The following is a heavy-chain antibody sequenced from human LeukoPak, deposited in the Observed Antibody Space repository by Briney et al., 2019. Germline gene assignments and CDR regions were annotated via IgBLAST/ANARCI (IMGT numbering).Heavy chain of an antibody. D-gene: IGHD3-10*01. J-gene: IGHJ5*02. CDR1: GFTFSSYW. Sequence: GGSLRLSCAASGFTFSSYWMSWVRQAPGKGLERVANIKQDGSEKYYVDSVKGRFTISRDSAKNSLYLQMNSLRAEDTAVYYCARGIWFGYNWFDPWGQGTLVTVSS. CDR3: ARGIWFGYNWFDP. V-gene: IGHV3-7*03. CDR2: IKQDGSEK.